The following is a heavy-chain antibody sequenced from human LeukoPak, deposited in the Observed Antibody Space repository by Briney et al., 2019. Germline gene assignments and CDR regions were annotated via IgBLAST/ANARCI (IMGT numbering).Heavy chain of an antibody. CDR2: ISGSGGST. CDR1: GFTFSSYA. D-gene: IGHD6-6*01. Sequence: GGSLRLSCAASGFTFSSYAMSWVRQAPGKGLEWVSAISGSGGSTYYADSVKGRFTVSRDNSKNTLYLQMNSLRAEDTAVYYCASVPASLSSWVDYWGQGTLVTVSS. V-gene: IGHV3-23*01. CDR3: ASVPASLSSWVDY. J-gene: IGHJ4*02.